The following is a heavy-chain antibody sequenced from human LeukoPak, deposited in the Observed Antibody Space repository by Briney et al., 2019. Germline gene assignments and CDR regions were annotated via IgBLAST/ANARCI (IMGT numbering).Heavy chain of an antibody. CDR3: ASARDGYNYLGLFRFGY. D-gene: IGHD5-24*01. CDR2: IIPIFGTA. CDR1: GGTFSSYA. J-gene: IGHJ4*02. V-gene: IGHV1-69*13. Sequence: EASVKVSCKASGGTFSSYAISWVRQAPGQGLEWMGGIIPIFGTANYAQKFQGRVTITADESTSTAYMELSSLRSEDTAVYYCASARDGYNYLGLFRFGYWGQGTLVTVSS.